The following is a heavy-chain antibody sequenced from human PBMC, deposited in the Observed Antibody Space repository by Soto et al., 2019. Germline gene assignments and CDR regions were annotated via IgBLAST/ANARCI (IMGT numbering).Heavy chain of an antibody. CDR2: ISSSGSTI. CDR1: GFTFSDYY. J-gene: IGHJ4*02. CDR3: ASVGQPLDY. D-gene: IGHD2-15*01. V-gene: IGHV3-11*01. Sequence: QVQLVESGGGLVKPGGSLRLSCAASGFTFSDYYMSWIRQAPGKGLEWVSHISSSGSTIYYADSVKGRFTITRDNAKNSLYRKMNILRDEDTAVYDCASVGQPLDYWGQGNLVTVYS.